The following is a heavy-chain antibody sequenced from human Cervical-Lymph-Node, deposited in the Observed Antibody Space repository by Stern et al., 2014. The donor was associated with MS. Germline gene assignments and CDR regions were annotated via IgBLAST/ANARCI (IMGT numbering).Heavy chain of an antibody. J-gene: IGHJ4*02. V-gene: IGHV3-7*01. CDR2: VRLDASQ. D-gene: IGHD5-12*01. CDR3: ARAAGYGRFDY. Sequence: EVQLVESGGGLVQPGGSLRLSCAASGFTFSLYWMNWVRQAPGKGLEWVADVRLDASQDYVDSVKGRFTVSRDNGKNLLYLQMNSLRAEDTALYYCARAAGYGRFDYWGQGTPVTVAS. CDR1: GFTFSLYW.